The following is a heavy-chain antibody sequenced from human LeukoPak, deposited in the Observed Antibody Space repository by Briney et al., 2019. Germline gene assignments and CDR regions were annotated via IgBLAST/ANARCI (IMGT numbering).Heavy chain of an antibody. J-gene: IGHJ3*02. CDR2: ISSSGSII. CDR1: GFTFSSYE. CDR3: GKKTDDAFDI. V-gene: IGHV3-48*03. Sequence: GGSLRLSWAASGFTFSSYEINWVRQAPGEGLEWVSHISSSGSIIYYADSVKGRFTISRDNAKNSLYLQMNNLRAEDTAVYYCGKKTDDAFDIWGQGTMVTVSS.